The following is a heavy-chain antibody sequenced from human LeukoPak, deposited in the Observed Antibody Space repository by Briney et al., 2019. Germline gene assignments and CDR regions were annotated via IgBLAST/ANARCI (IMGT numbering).Heavy chain of an antibody. CDR1: GCTFTSYY. V-gene: IGHV1-46*01. Sequence: GASVKVSCKASGCTFTSYYMHWVRQAPGQGLEWMGIINPSGGSTSYALKFQGRVTMTRDTSTSTVYMELSSLRSEDTAVYYCARAVWIAVGAFDIWGQGTMVTVSS. D-gene: IGHD6-19*01. CDR3: ARAVWIAVGAFDI. J-gene: IGHJ3*02. CDR2: INPSGGST.